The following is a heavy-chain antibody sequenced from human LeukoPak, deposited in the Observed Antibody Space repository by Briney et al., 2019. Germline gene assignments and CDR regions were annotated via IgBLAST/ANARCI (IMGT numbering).Heavy chain of an antibody. CDR3: TTSSGGRAYRALYYYYMDV. J-gene: IGHJ6*03. D-gene: IGHD1-26*01. Sequence: KPGGSLRLSCAASGFTFSNAWMSWVRQAPGKGLEWVGRIKSKTDGGTTDYAAPVKGRFTISRDDSKNTLYLQMNSLKTEDTAVYYCTTSSGGRAYRALYYYYMDVWGKGTTVTVSS. CDR1: GFTFSNAW. CDR2: IKSKTDGGTT. V-gene: IGHV3-15*01.